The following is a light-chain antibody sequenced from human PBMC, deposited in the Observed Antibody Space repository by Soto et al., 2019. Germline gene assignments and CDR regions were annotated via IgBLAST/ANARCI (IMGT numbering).Light chain of an antibody. J-gene: IGKJ4*01. V-gene: IGKV1-9*01. CDR1: PGISRY. Sequence: IPLTQSPSSLSASVGDRVTITCRTSPGISRYLAWYQQKPGKAPKLLIYAASTLQSGVPSRFSGSGYGTNFTLTISTLQPEDFATYYCKQLNSYPLTFGGGTKVDIK. CDR2: AAS. CDR3: KQLNSYPLT.